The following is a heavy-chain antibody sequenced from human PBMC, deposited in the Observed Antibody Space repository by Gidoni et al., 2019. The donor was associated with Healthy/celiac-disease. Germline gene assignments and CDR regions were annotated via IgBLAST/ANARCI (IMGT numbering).Heavy chain of an antibody. V-gene: IGHV4-34*01. J-gene: IGHJ5*02. D-gene: IGHD2-15*01. Sequence: QVQLQQWGAGLLKPSETLSLTCAVHGGSVRGSYWSWIRQPPGKGLEWIGEINHSGSTNYNPSLKSRVTISVDTSKNQFSLKLSSVTAADTAVYYCARVAVKLYCSGGSCYSGWFDPWGQGTLVTVSS. CDR3: ARVAVKLYCSGGSCYSGWFDP. CDR2: INHSGST. CDR1: GGSVRGSY.